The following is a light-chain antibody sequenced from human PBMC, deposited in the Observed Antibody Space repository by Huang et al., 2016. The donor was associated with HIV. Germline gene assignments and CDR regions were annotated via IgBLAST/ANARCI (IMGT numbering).Light chain of an antibody. CDR2: AAS. J-gene: IGKJ3*01. V-gene: IGKV1-8*01. Sequence: IRMTQSPSSLSASTGDGVTITCRANQDINNFLAWYQHRPGSVPKLLIYAASTLQSGVPSRFSGNGSGTDFTLTIGCLHSEDVATYYCQQYDIHPLTFGPGTRVDIK. CDR3: QQYDIHPLT. CDR1: QDINNF.